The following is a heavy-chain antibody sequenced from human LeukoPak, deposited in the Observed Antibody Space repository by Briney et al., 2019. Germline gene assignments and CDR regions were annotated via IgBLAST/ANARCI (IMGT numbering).Heavy chain of an antibody. V-gene: IGHV4-59*08. J-gene: IGHJ4*02. CDR1: GGSISSYY. CDR2: IYYSGST. CDR3: GGRVAGSGYRDS. Sequence: SETLSLTCTVSGGSISSYYWSWIRQPPGKGLEWIGYIYYSGSTNYNPSLKSRVTISVDTSKNQFSLKLSSVTDADTAVYYCGGRVAGSGYRDSWGQGTLVTVSS. D-gene: IGHD3-22*01.